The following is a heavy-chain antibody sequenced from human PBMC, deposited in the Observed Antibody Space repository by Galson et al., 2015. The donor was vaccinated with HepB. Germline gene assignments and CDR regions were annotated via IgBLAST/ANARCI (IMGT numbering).Heavy chain of an antibody. CDR1: GFTFSNAW. V-gene: IGHV3-15*01. J-gene: IGHJ4*02. CDR2: IKSKTDGGTT. CDR3: TTDQVFQLWEQKALDY. Sequence: SLRLSCAASGFTFSNAWMSWVRQAPGKGLEWVGRIKSKTDGGTTDYAAPVKGRFTISRDDSKNTLYLQMNSLKTEDTAVYYCTTDQVFQLWEQKALDYWGQGTLVTVSS. D-gene: IGHD5-18*01.